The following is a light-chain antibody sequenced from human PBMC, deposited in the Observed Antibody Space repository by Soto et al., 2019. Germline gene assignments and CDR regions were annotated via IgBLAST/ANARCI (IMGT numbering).Light chain of an antibody. V-gene: IGKV1-17*01. CDR1: QGIRND. CDR3: LQHSTYPST. J-gene: IGKJ1*01. CDR2: AAS. Sequence: DIQMIHFPSSLSASVGDRVTITCRASQGIRNDLGWYQQKPGKAPKRLIYAASSLQSGVPSRFSGSGSGTEFTLAISSRQLQYSATFYCLQHSTYPSTFGQGTKVEVK.